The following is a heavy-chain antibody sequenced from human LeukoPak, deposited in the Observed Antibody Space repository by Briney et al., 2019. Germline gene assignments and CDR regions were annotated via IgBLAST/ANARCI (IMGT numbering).Heavy chain of an antibody. CDR2: INRSDGST. V-gene: IGHV1-46*01. CDR1: GYAFAAYY. Sequence: ASVKVSCQASGYAFAAYYIHWVRQAPARGLEWVGLINRSDGSTRYAQKLQGRVTMTRDASTSTIYIDLNNLGSDDTAIYYCATDRPHNCFDPWGQGSLVTVSS. J-gene: IGHJ5*02. CDR3: ATDRPHNCFDP.